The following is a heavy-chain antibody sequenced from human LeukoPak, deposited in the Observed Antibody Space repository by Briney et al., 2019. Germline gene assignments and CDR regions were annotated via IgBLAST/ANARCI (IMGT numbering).Heavy chain of an antibody. J-gene: IGHJ4*02. D-gene: IGHD2/OR15-2a*01. V-gene: IGHV3-74*01. CDR3: VSFYKTY. CDR2: INSDGSWT. Sequence: GGSLRLSCAASGNYWMHWVRQAPGKGLVWVSHINSDGSWTSYADSVKGRFTISKDNAKNTVYLQMNGLRAEDTAVYYCVSFYKTYWGRGTLVTVSS. CDR1: GNYW.